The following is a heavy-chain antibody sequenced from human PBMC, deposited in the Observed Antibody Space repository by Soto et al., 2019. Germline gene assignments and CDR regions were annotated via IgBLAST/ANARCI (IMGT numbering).Heavy chain of an antibody. CDR1: VFSFSSYG. V-gene: IGHV3-33*01. J-gene: IGHJ6*02. CDR3: ARDSDVQAEAPPKKYGMEV. CDR2: IWYDGTNK. Sequence: PGGSLRLSCSTSVFSFSSYGIHLVRQSPGRGLEWMALIWYDGTNKYYADSVKGRFFISRDNSKNMLFLEMKTLRVDDTAVYYCARDSDVQAEAPPKKYGMEVWGQGNTVTV.